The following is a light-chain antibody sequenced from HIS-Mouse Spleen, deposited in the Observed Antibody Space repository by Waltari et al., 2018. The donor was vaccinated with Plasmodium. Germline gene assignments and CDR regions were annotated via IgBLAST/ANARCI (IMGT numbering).Light chain of an antibody. V-gene: IGLV2-8*01. J-gene: IGLJ2*01. Sequence: QSALTQPPSASGSPGQSVTTSCTGTSSAVGGYNYVSWYQQHPGKAPKLMINEVSKRPSGVPDRFSGSKSGNTASLTVSGLQAEDEADYYCSSYAGSNNVVFGGGTKLTVL. CDR2: EVS. CDR1: SSAVGGYNY. CDR3: SSYAGSNNVV.